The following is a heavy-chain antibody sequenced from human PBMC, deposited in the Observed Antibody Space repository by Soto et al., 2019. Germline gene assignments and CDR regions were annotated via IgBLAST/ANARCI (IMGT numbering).Heavy chain of an antibody. CDR3: AGKVYCSSTSCYYYYYYMDV. Sequence: QLQLQESGPGLVKPSETLSLTCTVSGGSISSSSYYWGWIRQPPGKGLEWIGSIYYSGSTYDNPSLKSRDTISVDTSKNQFSLKLSSVTAADTAVYYCAGKVYCSSTSCYYYYYYMDVWGKGTTVTVSS. V-gene: IGHV4-39*01. D-gene: IGHD2-2*01. J-gene: IGHJ6*03. CDR1: GGSISSSSYY. CDR2: IYYSGST.